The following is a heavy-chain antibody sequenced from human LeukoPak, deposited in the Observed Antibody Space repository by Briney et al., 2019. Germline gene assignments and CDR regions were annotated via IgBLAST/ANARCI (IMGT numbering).Heavy chain of an antibody. CDR2: IYYSGIT. D-gene: IGHD1-1*01. CDR3: AKSFQYNWNDGAFDY. V-gene: IGHV4-39*01. Sequence: SETLSLACTVAGGSISSSSYGWGWIRQPPGKGLDWIGSIYYSGITYYNPSLKSPVTISVDTAKNQLSLKLSSVTAADTAVYYCAKSFQYNWNDGAFDYWGQGPLVTVSS. J-gene: IGHJ4*02. CDR1: GGSISSSSYG.